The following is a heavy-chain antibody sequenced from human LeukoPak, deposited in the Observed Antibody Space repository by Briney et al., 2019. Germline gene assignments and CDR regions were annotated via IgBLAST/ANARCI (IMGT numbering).Heavy chain of an antibody. CDR1: GGSISSGAYY. Sequence: SQTLSLTCSVSGGSISSGAYYWSWIRQHPGKGLEWIGNIYYGGNSYYNPSLKSRVTISVDMSKNQFSLKLTAVTATDTTVYYCARRLAYSSSRSYYYYMDVWGKGTTVTVSS. J-gene: IGHJ6*03. CDR2: IYYGGNS. CDR3: ARRLAYSSSRSYYYYMDV. D-gene: IGHD6-13*01. V-gene: IGHV4-31*03.